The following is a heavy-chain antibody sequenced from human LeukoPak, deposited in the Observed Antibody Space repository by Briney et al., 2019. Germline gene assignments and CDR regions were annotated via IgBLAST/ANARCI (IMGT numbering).Heavy chain of an antibody. CDR2: ISGSGGST. V-gene: IGHV3-23*01. J-gene: IGHJ6*03. D-gene: IGHD3-9*01. CDR1: GFTFSSYA. CDR3: AKQGRDWLRDYYYYMDV. Sequence: PGGSLRLSCAASGFTFSSYAMSWFRQAPGKGLEWVSAISGSGGSTYYADSVKGRFTISRDNYNNTLYLQMDNLRAEDKAVYYCAKQGRDWLRDYYYYMDVWGKGTTVTISS.